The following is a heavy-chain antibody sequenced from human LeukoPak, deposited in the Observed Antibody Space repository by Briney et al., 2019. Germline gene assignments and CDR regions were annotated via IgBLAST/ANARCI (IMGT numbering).Heavy chain of an antibody. V-gene: IGHV3-7*01. Sequence: GGSLRLPCAASGFTFNNYWMNWVRQAPGKGLEWVANIKHDGSEKYYVDSVKGRFTISRDNARKSVYLQVNSLRAEDTALYYCARGRGLEYWGQGTLVTVSS. CDR1: GFTFNNYW. J-gene: IGHJ4*02. CDR3: ARGRGLEY. CDR2: IKHDGSEK.